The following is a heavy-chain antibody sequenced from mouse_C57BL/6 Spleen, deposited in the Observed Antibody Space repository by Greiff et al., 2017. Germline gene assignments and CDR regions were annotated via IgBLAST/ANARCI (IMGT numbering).Heavy chain of an antibody. J-gene: IGHJ3*01. CDR1: GFNIKDDY. CDR3: TTRSFAWFAY. V-gene: IGHV14-4*01. Sequence: VQLQQSGAELVRPGASVKLSCTASGFNIKDDYMHWVKQRPEQGLEWIGWIDPENGDTEYASKFQGKATITADTSSNTAYLQLSSLTSEDTAVXYCTTRSFAWFAYWGQGTLVTVSA. CDR2: IDPENGDT.